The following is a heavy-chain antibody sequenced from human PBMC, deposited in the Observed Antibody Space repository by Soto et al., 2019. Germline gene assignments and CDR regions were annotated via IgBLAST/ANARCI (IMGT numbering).Heavy chain of an antibody. CDR1: GYTFTDYG. Sequence: QVQLVQSGAEIKKPGASVKVSCKASGYTFTDYGISWVRQAPGQGFEWMGWITAYNSNTKYAQKFQGRVTVTTDTSTSTVYMDLRSLTSDDTAVYYCARKWCSSSGCAGVDYWGQGTLVTVSS. CDR3: ARKWCSSSGCAGVDY. V-gene: IGHV1-18*01. J-gene: IGHJ4*02. D-gene: IGHD2-2*01. CDR2: ITAYNSNT.